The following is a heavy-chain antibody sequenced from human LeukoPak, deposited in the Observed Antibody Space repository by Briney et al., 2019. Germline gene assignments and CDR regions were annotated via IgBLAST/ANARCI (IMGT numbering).Heavy chain of an antibody. V-gene: IGHV3-21*01. Sequence: GGSLRLSCAASGFTFSSYSMNWVRQAPGKGLEWVSSISSSSSSYIYYADSVKGRFTISRDNAKNSLYLQMNSLRAEDAAVYYCARDGLGHHPEPHYDILTGYYILFDYWGQGTLVTVSS. CDR1: GFTFSSYS. J-gene: IGHJ4*02. CDR2: ISSSSSSYI. D-gene: IGHD3-9*01. CDR3: ARDGLGHHPEPHYDILTGYYILFDY.